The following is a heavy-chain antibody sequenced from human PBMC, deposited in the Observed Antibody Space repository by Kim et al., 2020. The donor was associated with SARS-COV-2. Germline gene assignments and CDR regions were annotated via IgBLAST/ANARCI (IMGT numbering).Heavy chain of an antibody. CDR3: VRTFAFTFGGVIAFFDC. D-gene: IGHD3-16*02. J-gene: IGHJ4*02. CDR2: ISGSGGST. V-gene: IGHV3-23*01. CDR1: GFTFSSYA. Sequence: GGSLRLSCAASGFTFSSYAMSWVRQAPGKGLEWVSAISGSGGSTYYADSVKGRFTISRDNSKNTLYLQMNSLRAEDTAVYYCVRTFAFTFGGVIAFFDCWGQGTLVTVAS.